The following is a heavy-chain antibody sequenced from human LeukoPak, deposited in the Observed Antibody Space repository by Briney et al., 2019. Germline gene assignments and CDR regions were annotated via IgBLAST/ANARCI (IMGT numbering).Heavy chain of an antibody. CDR1: GGSISSNNYY. Sequence: SETLSLTCFVSGGSISSNNYYGDWIRQSPGKGLEWIGSISYSGNTYDNPSLKSRVTVSIDTSKNQFSLRLRSVTAADTAVYYCARGAGWYDAQYFQSWGQGTLVIVSS. CDR2: ISYSGNT. J-gene: IGHJ1*01. D-gene: IGHD6-19*01. V-gene: IGHV4-39*07. CDR3: ARGAGWYDAQYFQS.